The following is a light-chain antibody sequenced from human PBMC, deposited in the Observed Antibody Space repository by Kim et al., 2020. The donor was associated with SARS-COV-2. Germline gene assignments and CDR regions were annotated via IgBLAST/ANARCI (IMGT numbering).Light chain of an antibody. Sequence: ALGQTVRITCQGENLRTYYASWYQRKPGQAPVLVLYGKNNRPSGIPDRFSGSSSGNTASLTITGAQAEDEADYYCNSRDSSGNHWVFGGGTKLTVL. CDR3: NSRDSSGNHWV. CDR1: NLRTYY. V-gene: IGLV3-19*01. CDR2: GKN. J-gene: IGLJ3*02.